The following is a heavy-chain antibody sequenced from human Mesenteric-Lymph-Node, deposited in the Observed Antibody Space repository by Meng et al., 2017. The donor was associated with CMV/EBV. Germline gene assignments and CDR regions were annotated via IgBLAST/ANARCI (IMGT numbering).Heavy chain of an antibody. CDR1: GFTFSSNA. CDR2: ISGSGGGT. CDR3: AKDTHTAAGYSHDY. V-gene: IGHV3-23*01. J-gene: IGHJ4*02. D-gene: IGHD5-18*01. Sequence: GESLKISCAASGFTFSSNAMTWVRQAPGKGLEWVSVISGSGGGTYYPDSVKGRFTISRDNSKNTLYLQMNSLRAEDTAVYYCAKDTHTAAGYSHDYWGQGTLVTVSS.